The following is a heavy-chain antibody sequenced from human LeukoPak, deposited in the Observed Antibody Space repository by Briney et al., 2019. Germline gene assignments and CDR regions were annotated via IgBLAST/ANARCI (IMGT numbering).Heavy chain of an antibody. Sequence: SETLSLTCTVSGYSISSGYYWGWIRQPPGKGLEWIGEINHSGSTNYNPSLKSRVTIPLDTSKNHFSLKLSSMTAADTAVYYCARRVRGVNDAFDIWGQGTMVTVSS. V-gene: IGHV4-38-2*02. CDR2: INHSGST. D-gene: IGHD3-10*01. J-gene: IGHJ3*02. CDR3: ARRVRGVNDAFDI. CDR1: GYSISSGYY.